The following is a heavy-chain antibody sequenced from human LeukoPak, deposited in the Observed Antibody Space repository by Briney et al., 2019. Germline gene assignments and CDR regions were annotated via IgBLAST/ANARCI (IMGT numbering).Heavy chain of an antibody. D-gene: IGHD4-11*01. Sequence: ASVKVSCKASGYTFTSYGISWVRQAPGQGLEWMGWISAYNGNTNYAQKLQGRVTMTTDTSTSTAYMELRSLRSDNTAVYYCARDLVTQYSYYFDYWGQGTLVTVSS. CDR1: GYTFTSYG. J-gene: IGHJ4*02. CDR3: ARDLVTQYSYYFDY. CDR2: ISAYNGNT. V-gene: IGHV1-18*01.